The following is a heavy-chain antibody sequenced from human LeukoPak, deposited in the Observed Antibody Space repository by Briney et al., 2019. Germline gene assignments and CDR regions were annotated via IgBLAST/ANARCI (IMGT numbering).Heavy chain of an antibody. J-gene: IGHJ4*02. Sequence: GGSLRLSCAASGFTFSGSAMHWARQAAGKGREGVGRIRSKAKSYATAYAASVKGRFTISRDVSKTTAYLQMNSLKTEDTAVYYCTRQDIVGATLLDYWGQGTLVTVSS. CDR2: IRSKAKSYAT. V-gene: IGHV3-73*01. CDR3: TRQDIVGATLLDY. CDR1: GFTFSGSA. D-gene: IGHD1-26*01.